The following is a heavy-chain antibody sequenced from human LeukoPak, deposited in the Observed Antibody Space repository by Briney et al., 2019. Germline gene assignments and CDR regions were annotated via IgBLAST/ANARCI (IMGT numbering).Heavy chain of an antibody. CDR3: ARRYYDILTGYPLNGMDV. V-gene: IGHV3-23*01. CDR1: GFTFSSFA. J-gene: IGHJ6*02. Sequence: GGSLRLSCAASGFTFSSFAMTWVRQAPGKGLEWVSVISPSGDSTYYADSVKGRFTVSRDNSKHTLYLQMNSLRAEDTAVYYCARRYYDILTGYPLNGMDVWGQGTTVTVSS. D-gene: IGHD3-9*01. CDR2: ISPSGDST.